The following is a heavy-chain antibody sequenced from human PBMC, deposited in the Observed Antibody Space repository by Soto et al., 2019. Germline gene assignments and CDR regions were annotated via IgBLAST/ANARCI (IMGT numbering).Heavy chain of an antibody. CDR1: GGSISSGGYY. D-gene: IGHD2-2*02. J-gene: IGHJ3*02. CDR3: AREFHIYGSHAFDI. V-gene: IGHV4-31*03. Sequence: QVQLQESGPGPVKPSQTLSLTCTVSGGSISSGGYYWSWIRQHPGKGLEWIGYIYYSGSTYYNPSLKSRVTRSVDTSKNQFSLKLSSVTAADTAVYYCAREFHIYGSHAFDIWGQGTMVTVSS. CDR2: IYYSGST.